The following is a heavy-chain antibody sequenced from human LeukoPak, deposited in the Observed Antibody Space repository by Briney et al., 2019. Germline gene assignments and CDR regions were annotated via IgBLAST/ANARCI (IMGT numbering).Heavy chain of an antibody. V-gene: IGHV3-7*01. D-gene: IGHD2-15*01. J-gene: IGHJ4*02. CDR2: IKQDGSEK. CDR3: ASSHLAYCSGGGCYSGY. CDR1: GFTFSSYA. Sequence: GGSLRLSCAASGFTFSSYAMNWVRQAPGKGLEWVANIKQDGSEKYYVDSVKGRFTISRDNAKNSLYPQMNSLRAEDTAVYYCASSHLAYCSGGGCYSGYWGQGTLVTVSS.